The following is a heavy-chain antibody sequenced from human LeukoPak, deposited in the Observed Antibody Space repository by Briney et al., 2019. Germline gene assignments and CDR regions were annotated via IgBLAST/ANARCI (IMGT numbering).Heavy chain of an antibody. V-gene: IGHV2-70*11. CDR3: ARGPGVVRGVILFDY. Sequence: SGPALVKPTQTLTLTCTFSGFSLSTSGMCVSWIRQPPGKALEWLARIDWDDDKYYSTSLKTRLTISKDTSKNQVVLTMTNMDPVDTATYYCARGPGVVRGVILFDYWGQGTLVAVSS. CDR1: GFSLSTSGMC. D-gene: IGHD3-10*01. J-gene: IGHJ4*02. CDR2: IDWDDDK.